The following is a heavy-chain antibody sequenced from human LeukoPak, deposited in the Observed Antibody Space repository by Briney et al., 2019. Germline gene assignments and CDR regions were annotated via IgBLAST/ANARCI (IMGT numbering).Heavy chain of an antibody. V-gene: IGHV3-23*01. D-gene: IGHD6-13*01. CDR3: AKSVTAAGTYAFDI. Sequence: GGSLRLSCAASGFTFSSYAMSWVRQAPGKGLEWVSSLRGNGGSTEYVDSVRGRFVISRDNSRNALYLQMNSLRAEDTAVYYCAKSVTAAGTYAFDIWGQGTVVTVSS. CDR1: GFTFSSYA. CDR2: LRGNGGST. J-gene: IGHJ3*02.